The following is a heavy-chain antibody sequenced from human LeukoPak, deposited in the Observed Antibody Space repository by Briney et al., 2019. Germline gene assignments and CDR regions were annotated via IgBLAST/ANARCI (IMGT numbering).Heavy chain of an antibody. D-gene: IGHD5-24*01. V-gene: IGHV4-59*11. J-gene: IGHJ5*02. CDR3: ARLEMATIRAFDP. CDR2: IYYSGST. CDR1: GGSISSHY. Sequence: SETLSLTCAVSGGSISSHYWSWIRQPPGKGLEWIGYIYYSGSTNYNPSLKSRVTISVDTSKNQFSLKLSSVTAADTAVYYCARLEMATIRAFDPWGQGTLVTVSS.